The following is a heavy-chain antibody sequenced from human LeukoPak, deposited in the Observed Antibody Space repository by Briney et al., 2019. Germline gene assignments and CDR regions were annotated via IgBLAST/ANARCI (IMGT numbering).Heavy chain of an antibody. D-gene: IGHD6-19*01. CDR3: AKDPGYSSGWYNVDY. CDR2: ISGSGGST. CDR1: GFTFSSYA. Sequence: GGSLRLSCAASGFTFSSYAMSWVRQAPGKGLEWVSTISGSGGSTYYADSVKGRFTISRGNSKNTLFLQMNSLRAEDTAIYYCAKDPGYSSGWYNVDYWGQGTLVTVSS. J-gene: IGHJ4*02. V-gene: IGHV3-23*01.